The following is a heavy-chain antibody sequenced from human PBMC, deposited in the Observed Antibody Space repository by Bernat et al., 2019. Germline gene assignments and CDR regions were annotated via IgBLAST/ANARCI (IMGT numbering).Heavy chain of an antibody. Sequence: EVQLVESGGGLVQPGGSLRLSCAASGFTFSSYWMHWVRQAPGKGLVWVSRINSDGSSTSYADSVKGRFTISRDNAKNTLYLQMNSLRAEDTAVYYCAKDTFFDDYGDSGAPDYWGQGTLVTVSS. CDR2: INSDGSST. CDR1: GFTFSSYW. V-gene: IGHV3-74*01. J-gene: IGHJ4*02. CDR3: AKDTFFDDYGDSGAPDY. D-gene: IGHD4-17*01.